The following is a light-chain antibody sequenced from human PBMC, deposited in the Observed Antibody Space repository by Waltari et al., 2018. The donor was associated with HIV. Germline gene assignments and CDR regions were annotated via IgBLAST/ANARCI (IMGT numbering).Light chain of an antibody. V-gene: IGKV3-20*01. J-gene: IGKJ1*01. CDR3: QQYGTSPRT. CDR2: GAS. CDR1: QSVNSNY. Sequence: EIVLTQSPGTLSLSPGERATLSFRASQSVNSNYLAWYHQKPGQAPRLLIYGASSRATGIPNRFSGSGSVTDFTLTVSRLEPEDSSVYYCQQYGTSPRTFGRGTKVEI.